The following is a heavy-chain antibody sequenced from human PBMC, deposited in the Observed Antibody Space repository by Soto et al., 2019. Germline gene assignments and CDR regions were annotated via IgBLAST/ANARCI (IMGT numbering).Heavy chain of an antibody. CDR3: ARLPYYDFWSGYFDY. CDR1: GGSISSSSYY. J-gene: IGHJ4*02. D-gene: IGHD3-3*01. CDR2: IYYSGST. Sequence: SETLSLTCTVSGGSISSSSYYWGWIRQPPGKGLEWIGSIYYSGSTYYNPSLKSRVTISVDTSKNQFSLKLSSVTAADTAVYYCARLPYYDFWSGYFDYWGQGTLVTVSS. V-gene: IGHV4-39*01.